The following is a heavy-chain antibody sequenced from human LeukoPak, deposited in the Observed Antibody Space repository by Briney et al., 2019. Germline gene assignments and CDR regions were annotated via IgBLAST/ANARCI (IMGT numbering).Heavy chain of an antibody. Sequence: ASVKVSCKASGYTFTGYYMHWVRQAPGQGLEWMGWMNPNSGGTNYAQKFQGRVTMTRDTSISTAYMALSSLRSDDTAVYYCARDIGPMVRGVIKDVWGRGTLVTVSS. CDR2: MNPNSGGT. CDR1: GYTFTGYY. D-gene: IGHD3-10*01. J-gene: IGHJ4*02. CDR3: ARDIGPMVRGVIKDV. V-gene: IGHV1-2*02.